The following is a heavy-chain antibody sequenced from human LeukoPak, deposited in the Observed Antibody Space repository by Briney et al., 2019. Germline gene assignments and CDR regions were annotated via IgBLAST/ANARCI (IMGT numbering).Heavy chain of an antibody. CDR2: IIPIFGTA. CDR1: GGTFSSYA. J-gene: IGHJ4*02. Sequence: GASVKVSCKASGGTFSSYAISWVRQAPGQGLEWMGGIIPIFGTANYAQKFQGRVTFTADESTSTAYMELSSLRSEDTAVYYCARDSDGYYYDSSGYYPFDYWGQGTLVTVSS. CDR3: ARDSDGYYYDSSGYYPFDY. V-gene: IGHV1-69*13. D-gene: IGHD3-22*01.